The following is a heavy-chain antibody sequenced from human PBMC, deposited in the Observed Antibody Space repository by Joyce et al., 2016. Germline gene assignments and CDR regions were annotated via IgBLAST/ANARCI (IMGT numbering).Heavy chain of an antibody. CDR2: LSSSSSYI. J-gene: IGHJ4*02. V-gene: IGHV3-21*01. CDR3: ARSSYTNGIFDY. CDR1: GFTFISYS. Sequence: EVQLVASGGGLVKPGGSLRLSCAASGFTFISYSRSWVRQAPGKGLDWVSSLSSSSSYIKYTDSVKGRFTISRDNAKNSLYLQMNSLRVEDTAVYYCARSSYTNGIFDYWGQGTLVTVSS. D-gene: IGHD2-8*01.